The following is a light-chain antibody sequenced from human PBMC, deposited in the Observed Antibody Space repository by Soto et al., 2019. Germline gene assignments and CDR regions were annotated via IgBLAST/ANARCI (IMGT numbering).Light chain of an antibody. CDR3: ASYTGSSTYL. Sequence: QSVLTQPASMSGSAGESITISCTGTSGDVGFYDFVSWYQQHPGKVPRLIIYGVTKRPSGVSHRFSGSKSGNTASLTISGLQVEDEAAYSCASYTGSSTYLFSGGTKLTVL. J-gene: IGLJ3*02. CDR2: GVT. CDR1: SGDVGFYDF. V-gene: IGLV2-14*03.